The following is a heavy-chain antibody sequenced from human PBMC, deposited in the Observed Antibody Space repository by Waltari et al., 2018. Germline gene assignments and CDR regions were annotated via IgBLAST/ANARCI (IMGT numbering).Heavy chain of an antibody. CDR1: GGSLSGYH. D-gene: IGHD3-3*01. J-gene: IGHJ6*03. V-gene: IGHV4-34*02. Sequence: QVQLQQWGAGLLKPSETLSPTCDVPGGSLSGYHWTWIRQPPGKGLEWIGEINDSGRTTYNPSLESRVTVSIDTANNQFSLRVRSVTAADTAVYYCARVFGYYYYYMDVWGKGTTVTISS. CDR3: ARVFGYYYYYMDV. CDR2: INDSGRT.